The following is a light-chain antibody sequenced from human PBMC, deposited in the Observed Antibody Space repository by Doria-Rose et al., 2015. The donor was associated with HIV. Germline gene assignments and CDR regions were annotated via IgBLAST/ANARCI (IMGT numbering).Light chain of an antibody. CDR2: KAS. V-gene: IGKV1-5*03. Sequence: LSASVGDRVTITCRASQSISSWLAWYQQKPGKAPKLLIYKASTLESGVPSRFSGSASGTDFTLTISSLQPDDFATYYCQQYNDYPRTFGQGTKLEI. CDR3: QQYNDYPRT. J-gene: IGKJ2*01. CDR1: QSISSW.